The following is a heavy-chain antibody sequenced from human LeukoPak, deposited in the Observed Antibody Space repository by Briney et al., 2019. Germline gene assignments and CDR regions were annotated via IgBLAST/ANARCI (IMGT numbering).Heavy chain of an antibody. V-gene: IGHV1-8*01. J-gene: IGHJ3*02. Sequence: GASVKVSCKASGYTFTSYDINWVRQATGQGLEWMGWMNPNSGNTGYAQKFQGRVTMTRNTSISTAYMELSSLRSEDTAVYYCARTYYYDSSGQGRAFDIWGQGTMVTVSS. CDR2: MNPNSGNT. CDR3: ARTYYYDSSGQGRAFDI. D-gene: IGHD3-22*01. CDR1: GYTFTSYD.